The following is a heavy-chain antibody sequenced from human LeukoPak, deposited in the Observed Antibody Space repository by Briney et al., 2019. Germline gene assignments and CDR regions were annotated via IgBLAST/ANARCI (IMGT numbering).Heavy chain of an antibody. CDR3: ARAMKPYYDSSGYFY. V-gene: IGHV1-69*04. D-gene: IGHD3-22*01. Sequence: SVKVSCKASGGTFSSYAISWVRQAPGQGLEWMGRIIPILGIANYAQKLQGRVTMTTDTSTSTAYMELRSLRSDDTAVYYCARAMKPYYDSSGYFYWGQGTLVTVSS. CDR1: GGTFSSYA. J-gene: IGHJ4*02. CDR2: IIPILGIA.